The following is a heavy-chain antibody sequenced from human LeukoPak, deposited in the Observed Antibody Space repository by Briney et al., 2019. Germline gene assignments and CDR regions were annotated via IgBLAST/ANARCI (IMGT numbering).Heavy chain of an antibody. CDR2: IIPIFGTA. Sequence: ASVKVSCKASGGTFSSYAISWVRQAPGQGLEWMGGIIPIFGTANYAQKFQGRVTITADESTSTAYMELSSLRSKDTAVYYCARGSVGATVIPFDYWGQGTLVTVSS. D-gene: IGHD1-26*01. V-gene: IGHV1-69*13. CDR1: GGTFSSYA. CDR3: ARGSVGATVIPFDY. J-gene: IGHJ4*02.